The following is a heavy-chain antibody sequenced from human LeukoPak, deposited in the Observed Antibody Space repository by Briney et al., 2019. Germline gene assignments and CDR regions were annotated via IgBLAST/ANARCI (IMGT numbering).Heavy chain of an antibody. J-gene: IGHJ4*02. Sequence: PGGSLRLSCGACGFTFSSYDMLCVRRAPGKGLEWVSYIRSSGGTIYYADSVKGRFTISRDNAKNSLFLQMNSLRAEDTAVYYCARTFCSTTSCYLPPFDYWGQGALVTVSS. CDR2: IRSSGGTI. CDR3: ARTFCSTTSCYLPPFDY. V-gene: IGHV3-48*03. CDR1: GFTFSSYD. D-gene: IGHD2-2*01.